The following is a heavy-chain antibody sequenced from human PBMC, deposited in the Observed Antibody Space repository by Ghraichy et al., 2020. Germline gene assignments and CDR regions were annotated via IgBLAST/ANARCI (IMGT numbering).Heavy chain of an antibody. Sequence: SVKVSCKASGGTFSSYAISWVRQAPGQGLEWMGGIIPIFGTANYAQKFQGRVTITADESTSTAYMELSSLRSEDTAVYYCARGVLRHIVVVIADGYFDLWGRGTLVTVSS. CDR1: GGTFSSYA. J-gene: IGHJ2*01. CDR2: IIPIFGTA. V-gene: IGHV1-69*13. D-gene: IGHD2-21*01. CDR3: ARGVLRHIVVVIADGYFDL.